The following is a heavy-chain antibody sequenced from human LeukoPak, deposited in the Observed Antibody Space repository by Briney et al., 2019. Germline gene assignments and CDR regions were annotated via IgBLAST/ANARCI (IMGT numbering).Heavy chain of an antibody. CDR3: ARVPYSSGYSDAFDI. CDR1: GYTFTGYY. V-gene: IGHV1-2*02. Sequence: GASVKVSCKASGYTFTGYYMHWVRQAPGQGLEWMGWINPNSGGTNYAQKFQGRVTMTRDTSISTAYMELSRLRSDDTAVYYCARVPYSSGYSDAFDIWGQGTMVTVSS. CDR2: INPNSGGT. J-gene: IGHJ3*02. D-gene: IGHD3-22*01.